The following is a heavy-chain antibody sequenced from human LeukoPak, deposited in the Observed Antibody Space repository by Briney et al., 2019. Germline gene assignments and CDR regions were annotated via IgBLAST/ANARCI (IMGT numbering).Heavy chain of an antibody. V-gene: IGHV4-4*07. J-gene: IGHJ5*02. CDR2: IYTSGST. CDR1: GGSISSYY. CDR3: ARAGTPNGFDP. Sequence: SETLSLTCTGSGGSISSYYWSWIRQPARKGLEWIGRIYTSGSTNYIPSLKSRVAMSVDTSKNQFSLKLSSVTAADTAVYYCARAGTPNGFDPWGQGTMVTVSS. D-gene: IGHD1-1*01.